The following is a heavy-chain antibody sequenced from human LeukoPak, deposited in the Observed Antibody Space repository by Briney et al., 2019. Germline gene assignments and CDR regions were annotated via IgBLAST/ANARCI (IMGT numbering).Heavy chain of an antibody. CDR2: INPNSGGT. D-gene: IGHD2-2*01. J-gene: IGHJ5*02. CDR1: GYTFTGYY. CDR3: ARGDLKDYCSSTSCSTFDP. V-gene: IGHV1-2*02. Sequence: ASVKVSCKASGYTFTGYYMHWVRQAPGQGLEWMGWINPNSGGTNYAQKFQGRVTMTRDTSISTAYMELSRLRSDDTAVYYCARGDLKDYCSSTSCSTFDPWGQGTLVTVSS.